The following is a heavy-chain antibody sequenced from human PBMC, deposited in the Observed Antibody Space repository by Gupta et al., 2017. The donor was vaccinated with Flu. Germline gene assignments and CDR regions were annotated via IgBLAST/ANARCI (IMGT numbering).Heavy chain of an antibody. V-gene: IGHV3-48*03. J-gene: IGHJ5*01. CDR3: ARGARGGLIGYNWFDS. Sequence: EVQLVESGGGLVPPGGSLRLSCLPSGFELGNDELSWVRQAPGMGLDLVSYISSSSTTIYHADSVKGRFTISRDNTKTSLYLHMNSLRAEDTAVYYCARGARGGLIGYNWFDSWGQGSLVTVSS. CDR1: GFELGNDE. D-gene: IGHD3-10*01. CDR2: ISSSSTTI.